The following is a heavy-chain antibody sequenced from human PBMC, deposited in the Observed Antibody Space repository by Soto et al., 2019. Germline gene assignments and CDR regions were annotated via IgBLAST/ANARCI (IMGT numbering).Heavy chain of an antibody. CDR3: ASGWFGEFVYYFDY. Sequence: QVQLVQSGAEVKKPGASVKVSCKASGYTFTSYGISWVRQAPGQGLEWMGWISAYNGNTNYARKLQSRVNMTSDTSTSTAYMELRSRRSDDTAVYYCASGWFGEFVYYFDYWGQGTLVTVSS. D-gene: IGHD3-10*01. V-gene: IGHV1-18*01. CDR1: GYTFTSYG. J-gene: IGHJ4*02. CDR2: ISAYNGNT.